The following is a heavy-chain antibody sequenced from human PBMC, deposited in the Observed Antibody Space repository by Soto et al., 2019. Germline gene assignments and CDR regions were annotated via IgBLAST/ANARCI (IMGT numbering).Heavy chain of an antibody. J-gene: IGHJ4*02. D-gene: IGHD2-2*01. V-gene: IGHV3-7*01. CDR2: MNQDGSQI. CDR3: ARDRVPNNPDY. Sequence: PGGSLRLSCAVSGFTFSNYWMTWVRQAPGKGLEWVAYMNQDGSQIYYVDSLRGRFTISRDNAKNSLYLQMSSLRVDDTAVYYCARDRVPNNPDYWGQGTLVTVSS. CDR1: GFTFSNYW.